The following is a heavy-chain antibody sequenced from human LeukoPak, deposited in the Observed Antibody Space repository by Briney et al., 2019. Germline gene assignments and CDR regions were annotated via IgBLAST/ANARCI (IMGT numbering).Heavy chain of an antibody. J-gene: IGHJ4*02. D-gene: IGHD6-13*01. CDR1: VGSTSRHF. V-gene: IGHV4-59*11. Sequence: SETLSLTSTDFVGSTSRHFWSWIRQPLRKGLEGIGYIYYSGSTNYNPSLKSRVTISVATSKNQFSLKLSFVTAADTAVYYCAGGLAAAGFDYWGQGTLVTVSS. CDR3: AGGLAAAGFDY. CDR2: IYYSGST.